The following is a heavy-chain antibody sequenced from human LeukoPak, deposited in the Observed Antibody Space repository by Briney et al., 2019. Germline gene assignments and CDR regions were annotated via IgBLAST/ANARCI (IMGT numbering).Heavy chain of an antibody. Sequence: RKSLRLSCAASGFTFSSHGMHWVRQVPGKGLEWVATIWFDGSNKYYADSVKGRFTISRDNSKNTLYLQMSSLRAEDTAVYYCARILGSYSDYWGQGTLVTVSS. CDR3: ARILGSYSDY. J-gene: IGHJ4*02. CDR2: IWFDGSNK. CDR1: GFTFSSHG. D-gene: IGHD3-16*01. V-gene: IGHV3-33*01.